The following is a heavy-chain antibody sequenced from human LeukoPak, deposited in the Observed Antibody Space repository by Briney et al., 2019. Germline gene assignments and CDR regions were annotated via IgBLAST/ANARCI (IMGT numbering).Heavy chain of an antibody. J-gene: IGHJ4*02. CDR2: INPNSGGT. D-gene: IGHD3-10*01. CDR3: AKDWSSGSGSYYPTD. Sequence: GASVKVSCKASGYTFTGYYMHWVRQAPGQGLEWMGWINPNSGGTNYAQKFQGRVTMTRDTSISTAYMELSRLRSDDTAVYYCAKDWSSGSGSYYPTDWGQGTLVTVSS. V-gene: IGHV1-2*02. CDR1: GYTFTGYY.